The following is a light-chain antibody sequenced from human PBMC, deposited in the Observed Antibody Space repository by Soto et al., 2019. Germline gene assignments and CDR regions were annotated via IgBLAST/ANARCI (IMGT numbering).Light chain of an antibody. CDR1: SSNIGAHYD. CDR2: GDN. V-gene: IGLV1-40*01. CDR3: QSYDSSLSGSWV. Sequence: QSVLTQPPSVSGAPGQRVTISCTGSSSNIGAHYDVHWYQQLPGTAPKLLISGDNNRPSGVPDRFSGSKSGTSASLAITGLQAEDEADYYCQSYDSSLSGSWVFGGGTKVTVL. J-gene: IGLJ3*02.